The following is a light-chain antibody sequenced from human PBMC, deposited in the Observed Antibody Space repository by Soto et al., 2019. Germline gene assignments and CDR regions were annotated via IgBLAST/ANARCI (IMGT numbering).Light chain of an antibody. J-gene: IGLJ1*01. CDR3: SAWDDALAAYV. V-gene: IGLV1-47*02. CDR1: SSNIGTNA. Sequence: QSVLTQSPSSSWAPGQTISISCSVSSSNIGTNAVYWYQQLPGSAPTLLVHSNDQRPFGVPHRFSGSRSGTSASLAVSGLRSEDEADYYCSAWDDALAAYVFGTGTRSPS. CDR2: SND.